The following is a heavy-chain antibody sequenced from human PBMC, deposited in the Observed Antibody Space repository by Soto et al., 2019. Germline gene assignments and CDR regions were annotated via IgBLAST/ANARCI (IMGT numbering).Heavy chain of an antibody. CDR1: GFSFSNYD. J-gene: IGHJ3*02. V-gene: IGHV3-23*01. D-gene: IGHD6-19*01. CDR2: IIRGGDDT. CDR3: AYSSGWMDAFDI. Sequence: EVQLLESGGGLVQPGGSLRLSCAASGFSFSNYDMSWVRQAPGKGLEWVSGIIRGGDDTYYAGSVKGRFIISRANSKNTLYLQINSRRAEDTALFCCAYSSGWMDAFDICGQGTMVTVSA.